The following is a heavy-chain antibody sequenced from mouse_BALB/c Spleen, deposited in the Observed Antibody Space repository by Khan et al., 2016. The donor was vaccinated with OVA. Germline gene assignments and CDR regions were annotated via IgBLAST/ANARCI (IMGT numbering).Heavy chain of an antibody. CDR1: GYTFTSYT. V-gene: IGHV1-4*01. CDR3: VRDGAYHRNDGWFAY. CDR2: INPSNGYT. D-gene: IGHD2-14*01. Sequence: QVQLKQSGAELARPGASVKMSCKASGYTFTSYTIHWIKKRPGQGLEWIGYINPSNGYTNYNQKFKDKATLTTDKSSTTAYLQLSSLTTDDSAVYTSVRDGAYHRNDGWFAYWGQGTLVTGSA. J-gene: IGHJ3*01.